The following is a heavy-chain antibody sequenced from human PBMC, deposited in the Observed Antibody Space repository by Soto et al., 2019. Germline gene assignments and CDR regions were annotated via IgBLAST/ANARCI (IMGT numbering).Heavy chain of an antibody. D-gene: IGHD4-4*01. Sequence: GGSLRLSCAASGFTFSRYWMNWVRQTPGKGLVWVSRIDSDGTDTDYADSVKGRFTISRDNAKNTLYLQMNGLRAEDTAVHYCVRDDFSFDYWGQGTLVTVSS. CDR1: GFTFSRYW. CDR3: VRDDFSFDY. V-gene: IGHV3-74*01. J-gene: IGHJ4*02. CDR2: IDSDGTDT.